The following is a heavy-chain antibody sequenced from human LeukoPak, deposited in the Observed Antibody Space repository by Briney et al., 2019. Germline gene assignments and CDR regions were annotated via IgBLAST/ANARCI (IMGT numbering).Heavy chain of an antibody. CDR1: GFIFNNYA. V-gene: IGHV3-9*01. D-gene: IGHD3-22*01. Sequence: PGGSLRLSCAGSGFIFNNYAMHWVRQPPGKGLEWVSGISWNSGSIDYADSVKGRFTISRDNAKNSLYLQMNSLRPEDTAVYYCARPHTHYYDSSGYYYPSWGQGTLVTVSS. CDR3: ARPHTHYYDSSGYYYPS. J-gene: IGHJ5*02. CDR2: ISWNSGSI.